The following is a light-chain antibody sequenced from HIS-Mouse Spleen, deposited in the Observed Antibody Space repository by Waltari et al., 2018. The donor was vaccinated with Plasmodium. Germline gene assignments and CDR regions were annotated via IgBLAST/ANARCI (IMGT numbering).Light chain of an antibody. Sequence: DIVMTQSPDSLAVSLGEGATINCQSSQRVLYSSNNKNYLAWYQQKPGQPPKLLIYWASTRESGVPDRFSGSGSGTDFTLTISSLQAEDVAVYYCQQYYSTPYTFGQGTKLEIK. CDR1: QRVLYSSNNKNY. J-gene: IGKJ2*01. V-gene: IGKV4-1*01. CDR2: WAS. CDR3: QQYYSTPYT.